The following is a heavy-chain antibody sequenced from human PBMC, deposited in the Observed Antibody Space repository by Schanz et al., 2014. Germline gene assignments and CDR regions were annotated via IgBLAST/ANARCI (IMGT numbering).Heavy chain of an antibody. CDR2: ISHDGHRD. J-gene: IGHJ6*03. CDR3: ARENSSGYYPAVTYYIDV. CDR1: GFTFSSYG. Sequence: QVQLVESGGGVVQPGRSLRLSCAASGFTFSSYGMHWVRQAPGKGLEWVAQISHDGHRDFYADSVKGRFTVSRDNNWKTLSLQMNSPRSDDTAIYHCARENSSGYYPAVTYYIDVWRKGTTVTVSS. D-gene: IGHD3-22*01. V-gene: IGHV3-30*19.